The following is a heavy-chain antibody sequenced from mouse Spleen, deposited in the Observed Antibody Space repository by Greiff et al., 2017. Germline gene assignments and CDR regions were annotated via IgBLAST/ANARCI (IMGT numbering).Heavy chain of an antibody. D-gene: IGHD2-1*01. CDR2: ISSGSSTI. CDR1: GFTFSDYG. Sequence: EVQGVESGGGLVKRGGSLKLSCAASGFTFSDYGMHWVRQAPEKGLEWVAYISSGSSTIYYADTVKGRFTISRDNAKNTLFLQMTSLRSEDTAMYYCARSPLPSYGNYEAWFAYWGQGTLVTVSA. V-gene: IGHV5-17*01. CDR3: ARSPLPSYGNYEAWFAY. J-gene: IGHJ3*01.